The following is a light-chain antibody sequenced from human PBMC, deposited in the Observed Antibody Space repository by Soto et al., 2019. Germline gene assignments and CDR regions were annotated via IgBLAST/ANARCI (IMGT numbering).Light chain of an antibody. CDR2: SNN. CDR3: AAWDDSLNGVV. Sequence: QSVLTQPPSASGTPGQRVTISCSRSSSNIGSNTVNWYQQLPGTAPKLLIYSNNQRPSGVPDRFSGSKSGTSASLAISGLQSGDEADYYCAAWDDSLNGVVFGGGTKVTVL. V-gene: IGLV1-44*01. J-gene: IGLJ2*01. CDR1: SSNIGSNT.